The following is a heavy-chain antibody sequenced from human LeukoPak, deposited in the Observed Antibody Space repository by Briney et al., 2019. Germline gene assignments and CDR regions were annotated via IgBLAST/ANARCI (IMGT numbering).Heavy chain of an antibody. CDR3: ARDHLANLASRLFDP. CDR1: GDSISSSSYY. V-gene: IGHV4-39*02. J-gene: IGHJ5*02. D-gene: IGHD3-3*01. Sequence: SETLSLTCTVSGDSISSSSYYWGWIRQPPGKGLEWIGNIYYSGSTYYNPSLKSRVTISVDTSKNQFSLKLSSVTAADAAVYYCARDHLANLASRLFDPWGQGTLVTVSS. CDR2: IYYSGST.